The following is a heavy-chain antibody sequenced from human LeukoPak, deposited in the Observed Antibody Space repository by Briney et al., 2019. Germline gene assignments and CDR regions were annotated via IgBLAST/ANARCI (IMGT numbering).Heavy chain of an antibody. CDR1: GYTFTSYG. D-gene: IGHD6-19*01. CDR2: ISAYNGNT. V-gene: IGHV1-18*01. Sequence: GASVKVSCKASGYTFTSYGISWVRQAPGQGLEWMGWISAYNGNTNYAQKLQGRVTMTTDTSTSTAYMELRSLRSDDTAVYYCAKALERSGWQETDRYFDYWGQGTLVTVSS. CDR3: AKALERSGWQETDRYFDY. J-gene: IGHJ4*02.